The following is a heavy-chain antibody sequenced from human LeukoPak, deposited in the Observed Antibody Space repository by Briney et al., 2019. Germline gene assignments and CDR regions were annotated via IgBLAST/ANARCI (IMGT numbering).Heavy chain of an antibody. V-gene: IGHV3-48*01. Sequence: GGSLRLSCEVSEFTFSTYKVNWVRQAPGKGLEWVSFIDSSSSTIHYADSVKGRFTISRDNARKSLYLQMNRLRAEDTAVYYCARDRPGSMDVWGQGTTVTVSS. J-gene: IGHJ6*02. D-gene: IGHD7-27*01. CDR2: IDSSSSTI. CDR3: ARDRPGSMDV. CDR1: EFTFSTYK.